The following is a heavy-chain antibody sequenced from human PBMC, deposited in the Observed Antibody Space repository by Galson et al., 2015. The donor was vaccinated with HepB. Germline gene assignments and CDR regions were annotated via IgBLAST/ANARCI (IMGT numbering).Heavy chain of an antibody. CDR3: VKVGRSGSYYHPADYYFDY. CDR1: GFTFSSYA. V-gene: IGHV3-64D*06. CDR2: ISSNGGST. Sequence: SLRLSCAASGFTFSSYAMHWVRQAPGKGLEYVSAISSNGGSTYYADSVKGRFTISRDNSKNTLYLQMSSLRAEDTAVYYCVKVGRSGSYYHPADYYFDYWGQGTLVTVSS. D-gene: IGHD3-10*01. J-gene: IGHJ4*02.